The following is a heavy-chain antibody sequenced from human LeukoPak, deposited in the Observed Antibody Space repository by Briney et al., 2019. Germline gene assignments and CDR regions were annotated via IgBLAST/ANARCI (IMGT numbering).Heavy chain of an antibody. CDR3: AKGSGLIWTHNGY. Sequence: PGGSLRLSCAASGFTFSNYAMNWVRQAPGKGLEWVSAISGSGGDTYYADSVKGRFTISRDNSKNTLYLQMNSLRAEDTAVYYCAKGSGLIWTHNGYWGQGTLVTVSS. CDR1: GFTFSNYA. D-gene: IGHD3/OR15-3a*01. V-gene: IGHV3-23*01. J-gene: IGHJ4*02. CDR2: ISGSGGDT.